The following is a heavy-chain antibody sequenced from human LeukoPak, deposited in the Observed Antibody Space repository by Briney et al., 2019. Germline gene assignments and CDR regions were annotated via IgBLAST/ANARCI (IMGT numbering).Heavy chain of an antibody. CDR1: GGSISNYY. V-gene: IGHV4-59*08. D-gene: IGHD6-19*01. J-gene: IGHJ3*02. Sequence: VKPSETLSLTCTVSGGSISNYYWGWIRQPPGKGLEWIGYISYSGNTNYNPSLKSRVTISVDTSKNQFSLKLSSVTAADTAVYYCARSQWLSPFDIWGQGTMVTVSS. CDR2: ISYSGNT. CDR3: ARSQWLSPFDI.